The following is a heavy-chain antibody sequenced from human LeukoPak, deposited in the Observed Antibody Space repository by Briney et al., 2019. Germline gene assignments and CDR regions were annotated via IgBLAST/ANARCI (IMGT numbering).Heavy chain of an antibody. D-gene: IGHD3-10*01. CDR3: ARAGAPYGLDI. V-gene: IGHV3-7*01. Sequence: GGSLRLSCAASGFTLSSYWMSWVRQAPRKGLEWVANIKQDGSEKYYVDSVKGRFTISRDNAKNSLFLQMNSLRAADTAVYYCARAGAPYGLDIWGQGTMVTVSS. CDR2: IKQDGSEK. J-gene: IGHJ3*02. CDR1: GFTLSSYW.